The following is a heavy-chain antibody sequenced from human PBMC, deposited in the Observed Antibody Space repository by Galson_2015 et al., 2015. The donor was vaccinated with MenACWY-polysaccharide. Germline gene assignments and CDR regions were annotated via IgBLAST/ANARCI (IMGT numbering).Heavy chain of an antibody. CDR1: GYSFTSYW. CDR2: IYPGGSDA. J-gene: IGHJ1*01. V-gene: IGHV5-51*03. CDR3: ARITGGEYFQY. Sequence: QSGAEVKKPGESLTISCTDLGYSFTSYWIGWVRQVPGKGLEWMGIIYPGGSDARFSPSFQGQVTMSVDMSISTAYLQWNSLKASDTAIYYCARITGGEYFQYWGQGALVTV. D-gene: IGHD3-10*01.